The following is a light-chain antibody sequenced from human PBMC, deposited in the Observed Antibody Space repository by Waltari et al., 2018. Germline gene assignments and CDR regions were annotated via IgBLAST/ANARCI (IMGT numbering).Light chain of an antibody. Sequence: QSALTQPAAVSASLGQSISISCSGTDSNVGSYDLVYWYHQRQGEAPKLLIYEVLKRPSGISNRFSGSKSGNAASLTISARQPEDEGTYYCCSYASSSPRLIFGGGTELSVL. CDR1: DSNVGSYDL. J-gene: IGLJ2*01. V-gene: IGLV2-23*02. CDR3: CSYASSSPRLI. CDR2: EVL.